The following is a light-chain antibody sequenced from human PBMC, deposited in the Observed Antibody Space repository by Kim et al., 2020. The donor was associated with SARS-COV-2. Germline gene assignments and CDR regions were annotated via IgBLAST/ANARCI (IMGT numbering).Light chain of an antibody. CDR3: QQYNNWPRT. CDR1: QSVSSN. Sequence: EILMTQSPATLSVSPGERATLSCRASQSVSSNLAWYQQKPGQAPRLLIYGASTRATGIPARFSGSGSGTEFTLTISSLQSEVFALYFCQQYNNWPRTFGQGTKVDIK. J-gene: IGKJ1*01. V-gene: IGKV3-15*01. CDR2: GAS.